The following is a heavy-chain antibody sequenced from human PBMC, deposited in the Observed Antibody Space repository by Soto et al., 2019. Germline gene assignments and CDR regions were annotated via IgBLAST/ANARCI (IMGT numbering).Heavy chain of an antibody. CDR1: GITGYNNY. V-gene: IGHV3-66*01. CDR3: ARDVGV. J-gene: IGHJ6*04. Sequence: EVQLVESGGGLVQRGGALGLSFAGAGITGYNNYMSWVRQAPGKGLEWVSVIYSGGSTSYADSVKGRFTISRDGSKNTVYLQMNSLRAEDTAVYYCARDVGVWGRGTTVTVSS. CDR2: IYSGGST.